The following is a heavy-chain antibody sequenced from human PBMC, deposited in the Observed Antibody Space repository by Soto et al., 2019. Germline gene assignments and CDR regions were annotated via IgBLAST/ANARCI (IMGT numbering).Heavy chain of an antibody. CDR1: GGSIISGNYY. V-gene: IGHV4-31*03. CDR2: IHYRGTA. D-gene: IGHD3-22*01. CDR3: AREGGSYDTGGYLIRGAFDI. J-gene: IGHJ3*02. Sequence: SETLSLTCTVSGGSIISGNYYWNWIRQHPERGLEWIGSIHYRGTAYYNPSLQSRLTISVDTSKGQFSLKLNSMTAADTAVYYCAREGGSYDTGGYLIRGAFDIWGQGTMVTVSS.